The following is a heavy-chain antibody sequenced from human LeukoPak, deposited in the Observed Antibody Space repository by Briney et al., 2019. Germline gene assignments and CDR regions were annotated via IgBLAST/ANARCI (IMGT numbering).Heavy chain of an antibody. CDR2: INPNSGGT. V-gene: IGHV1-2*02. CDR3: SREGEGEDGTGHHNWYFDL. Sequence: ASVKVSCKASGYTFTCYYMHWVRQAPGQGLEWMGWINPNSGGTNYAQKFQGRVTMTTDTSTSTAYMELGSLRSDDTAMYYCSREGEGEDGTGHHNWYFDLWGRGTLVTVSS. CDR1: GYTFTCYY. J-gene: IGHJ2*01. D-gene: IGHD2-8*02.